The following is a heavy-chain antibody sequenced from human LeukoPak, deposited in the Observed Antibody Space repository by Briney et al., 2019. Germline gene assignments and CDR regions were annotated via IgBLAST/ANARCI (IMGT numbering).Heavy chain of an antibody. CDR1: GGSISSSIYY. CDR3: ARAVDYVWGSYPLDY. D-gene: IGHD3-16*02. J-gene: IGHJ4*02. V-gene: IGHV4-39*01. CDR2: IYYSGST. Sequence: SETLSLTCTVSGGSISSSIYYWGWIRQPPGKGLEWIGSIYYSGSTYYNPSLKSRVTISVDTSKNQFSLKLSSVTAADTAVYYCARAVDYVWGSYPLDYWGQGTLVTVSS.